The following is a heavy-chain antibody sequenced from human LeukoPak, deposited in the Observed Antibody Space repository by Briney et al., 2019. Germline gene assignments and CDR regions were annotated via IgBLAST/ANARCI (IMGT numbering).Heavy chain of an antibody. V-gene: IGHV3-23*01. Sequence: PGGSLRLSCAASEFTSSYFAMGWVRQAPGMGLEWVSAIRDTGDNTYYAESVRGRFTISRDNSKNTLYLQMNSLRAEDTAVYYCAKLASGYSSSWYEDYWGQGTLVTVSS. CDR1: EFTSSYFA. CDR2: IRDTGDNT. J-gene: IGHJ4*02. D-gene: IGHD6-13*01. CDR3: AKLASGYSSSWYEDY.